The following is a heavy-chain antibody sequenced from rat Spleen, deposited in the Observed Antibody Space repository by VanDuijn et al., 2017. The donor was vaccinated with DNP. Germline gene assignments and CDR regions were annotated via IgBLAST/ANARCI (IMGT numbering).Heavy chain of an antibody. CDR1: GFTFSDYN. CDR2: IIYDGSRT. J-gene: IGHJ3*01. CDR3: TTPGGTLTY. D-gene: IGHD4-3*01. Sequence: EVQLVESGGGLAQPGRSLKLSCVTSGFTFSDYNMAWVRQAPKKGLEWVASIIYDGSRTYYRDSVKGRFTVSRDNAKTTLYLQMDSLRSEDTATYYCTTPGGTLTYWGRGTLVTVSA. V-gene: IGHV5S10*01.